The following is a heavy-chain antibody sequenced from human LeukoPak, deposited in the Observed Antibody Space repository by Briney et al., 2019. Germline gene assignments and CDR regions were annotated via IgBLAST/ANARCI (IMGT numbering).Heavy chain of an antibody. CDR2: ITTSDGNT. CDR3: AKDGGLWVSAHWGDS. Sequence: GGSLRLSCAASGFTFGSYTMSWVRQAPGKGLEWVSTITTSDGNTYYADSVKGRFTVSRDNSKNTLFLQMNSLRAEDTAVYYCAKDGGLWVSAHWGDSWGRGTLVTVSS. D-gene: IGHD7-27*01. V-gene: IGHV3-23*01. CDR1: GFTFGSYT. J-gene: IGHJ4*02.